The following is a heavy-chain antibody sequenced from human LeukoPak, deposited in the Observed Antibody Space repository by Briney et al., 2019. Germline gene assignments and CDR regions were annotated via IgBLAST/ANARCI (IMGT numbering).Heavy chain of an antibody. CDR1: GFTFSGPA. V-gene: IGHV3-73*01. CDR3: TRRYYFDSSGYYQGDY. Sequence: GGSLKLSCAASGFTFSGPAMHWVRQASGKGLEWVGRIRSKANSYATSYGASVKGRFTISRDDSKNTAYLQMNSLKTEDTAVYYCTRRYYFDSSGYYQGDYWGQGTLVTVSS. D-gene: IGHD3-22*01. J-gene: IGHJ4*02. CDR2: IRSKANSYAT.